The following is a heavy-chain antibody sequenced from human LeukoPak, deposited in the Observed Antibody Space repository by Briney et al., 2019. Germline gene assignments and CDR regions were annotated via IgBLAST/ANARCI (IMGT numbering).Heavy chain of an antibody. V-gene: IGHV1-2*02. J-gene: IGHJ3*02. Sequence: ASVKVSCKASGSTFTDYYMHWVRQAPGQGLEWMGWINPNSGGTNYAQKFQGRVTMTRDTSITTAYMELSSLRSEDTAVYYCARGGRPRQPDIWGQGTMVTVSS. D-gene: IGHD5-12*01. CDR3: ARGGRPRQPDI. CDR2: INPNSGGT. CDR1: GSTFTDYY.